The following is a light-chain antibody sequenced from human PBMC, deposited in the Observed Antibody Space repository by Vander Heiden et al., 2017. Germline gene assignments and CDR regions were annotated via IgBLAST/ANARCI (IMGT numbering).Light chain of an antibody. CDR2: DAS. CDR1: QDISNY. V-gene: IGKV1-33*01. J-gene: IGKJ2*01. CDR3: QQYDNLPGT. Sequence: PSVMTASVGDRVTITCQASQDISNYLAWYQQKPGQPPKLLIYDASTLEAGVPARFSGSGSGTDFTFTISSLQPEDMATYYCQQYDNLPGTFGQGTKLEIK.